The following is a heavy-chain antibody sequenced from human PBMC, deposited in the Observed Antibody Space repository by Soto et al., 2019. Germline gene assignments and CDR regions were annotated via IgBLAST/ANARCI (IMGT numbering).Heavy chain of an antibody. D-gene: IGHD3-9*01. J-gene: IGHJ4*02. Sequence: GASVKVSCKASGYTFTGYYMHWVRQAPGQGLEWMGWINPNSGGTNYAQKFQGRVNMTRDTSISTAYMELSRLRSGDTAVYYCASVGGRWLLSDFDYWGQGTLVTVSS. V-gene: IGHV1-2*02. CDR1: GYTFTGYY. CDR2: INPNSGGT. CDR3: ASVGGRWLLSDFDY.